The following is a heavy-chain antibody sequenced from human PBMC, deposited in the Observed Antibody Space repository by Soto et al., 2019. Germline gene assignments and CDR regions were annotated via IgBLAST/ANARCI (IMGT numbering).Heavy chain of an antibody. CDR2: ISYDGSNK. CDR1: GFTFSSYG. J-gene: IGHJ4*02. Sequence: QVQLVESGGGVVQPGRSLRLSCAASGFTFSSYGMHWVRQAPGKGLEWVAVISYDGSNKYYADSVKGRFTISRDNSKNTLYLQMNSLRAEYTAVYYCAKDQRNFDYWGQGTLVTVSS. V-gene: IGHV3-30*18. CDR3: AKDQRNFDY.